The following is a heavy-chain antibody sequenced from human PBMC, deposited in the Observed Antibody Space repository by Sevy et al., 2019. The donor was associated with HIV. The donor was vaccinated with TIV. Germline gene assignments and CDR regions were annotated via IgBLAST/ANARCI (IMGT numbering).Heavy chain of an antibody. D-gene: IGHD3-16*01. CDR3: AKVPLTPHLINWFDP. CDR1: GFTFSSYA. V-gene: IGHV3-23*01. CDR2: FSGSGGST. J-gene: IGHJ5*02. Sequence: GGSLRLACAASGFTFSSYAMSWVRRAPGKGLEWVSAFSGSGGSTDYADSVKGRFTISRDNSKNTLYLQMNSLRAEDTAVYYCAKVPLTPHLINWFDPWGQGTLVTVSS.